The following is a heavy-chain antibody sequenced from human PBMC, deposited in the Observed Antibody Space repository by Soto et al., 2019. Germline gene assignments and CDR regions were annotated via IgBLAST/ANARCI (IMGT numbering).Heavy chain of an antibody. Sequence: QVQLVQSGAEVKKPGASVKVSCKASGYTFTSYAMHWVRQAPGQRLEWMGWINAGNGNTKYSQKFQGRVTITRDTSASKAYMELRSLRSEDTAVYYCARDSTNTYYDYIWGSYRRGGFDYWGQGTLVTVSS. J-gene: IGHJ4*02. CDR1: GYTFTSYA. CDR3: ARDSTNTYYDYIWGSYRRGGFDY. CDR2: INAGNGNT. V-gene: IGHV1-3*01. D-gene: IGHD3-16*02.